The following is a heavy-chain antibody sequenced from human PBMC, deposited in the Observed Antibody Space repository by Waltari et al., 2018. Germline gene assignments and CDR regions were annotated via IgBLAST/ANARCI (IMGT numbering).Heavy chain of an antibody. Sequence: QVQLQESGPGLVKPSETLSLTCTVSGGSISSYYWSWIRQPPGKGLEWIGYIYYSGSTNYNPSLKIRVTISVDTSKNQFSLKLSSVTAADTAVYYCARHKGSSGWTGYYYYYMDVWGKGTTVTISS. CDR3: ARHKGSSGWTGYYYYYMDV. V-gene: IGHV4-59*08. CDR1: GGSISSYY. J-gene: IGHJ6*03. CDR2: IYYSGST. D-gene: IGHD6-19*01.